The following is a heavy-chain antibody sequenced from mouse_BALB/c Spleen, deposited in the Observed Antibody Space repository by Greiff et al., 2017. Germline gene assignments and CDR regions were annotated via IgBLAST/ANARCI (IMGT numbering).Heavy chain of an antibody. CDR3: ARSLYYDYDGGFAY. J-gene: IGHJ3*01. V-gene: IGHV1-7*01. D-gene: IGHD2-4*01. CDR1: GYTFTSYW. Sequence: QVQLQQSGAELAKPGASVKMSCKASGYTFTSYWMHWVKQRPGQGLEWIGYINPSTGYTEYNQKFKDQATLTADKSSSTAYMQLSSLTSEDSAVYYCARSLYYDYDGGFAYWGQGTLVTVSA. CDR2: INPSTGYT.